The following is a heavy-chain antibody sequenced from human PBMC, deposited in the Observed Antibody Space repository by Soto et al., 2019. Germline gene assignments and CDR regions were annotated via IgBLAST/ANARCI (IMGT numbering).Heavy chain of an antibody. J-gene: IGHJ4*02. CDR3: AKRLDSSNWYAAFDY. Sequence: EVQLLESGGGLVQPGGSLRLSCVASGFTFSSYVMSWVRQAPGKGLEWVSGVSGSGARTYYGDSVKGRFTVSRDTSKNTLYLQMNSLQAEDTAVYYCAKRLDSSNWYAAFDYWGQGILVTVSS. CDR2: VSGSGART. CDR1: GFTFSSYV. V-gene: IGHV3-23*01. D-gene: IGHD6-13*01.